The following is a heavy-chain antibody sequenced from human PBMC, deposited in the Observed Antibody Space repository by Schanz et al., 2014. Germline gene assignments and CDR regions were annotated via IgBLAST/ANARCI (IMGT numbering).Heavy chain of an antibody. CDR3: ARGREVVAKIFDV. Sequence: VQLVESGGGVVRPGRSLRLSCAASGFNFSSYGMHWVRQTPGKGLEWVSFISSSGTSIYYADSVKGRFTISRDNAKNSLYLQMNSLRAEDTGVYYCARGREVVAKIFDVWGQGTMVTVSS. V-gene: IGHV3-48*01. D-gene: IGHD3-22*01. J-gene: IGHJ3*01. CDR2: ISSSGTSI. CDR1: GFNFSSYG.